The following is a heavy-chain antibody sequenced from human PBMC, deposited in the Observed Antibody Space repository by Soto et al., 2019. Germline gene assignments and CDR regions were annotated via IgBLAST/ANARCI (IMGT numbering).Heavy chain of an antibody. J-gene: IGHJ4*02. CDR1: GGTFSSYA. CDR3: ARDSQYCSSTSCPFDY. Sequence: SVKVSCKASGGTFSSYAISWVRQAPGQGLEWMGGIIPIFGTANYAQKFQGRVTTTADKSTSTAYMELSSLRSEDTAVYYCARDSQYCSSTSCPFDYWGQGTLVTVSS. CDR2: IIPIFGTA. D-gene: IGHD2-2*01. V-gene: IGHV1-69*06.